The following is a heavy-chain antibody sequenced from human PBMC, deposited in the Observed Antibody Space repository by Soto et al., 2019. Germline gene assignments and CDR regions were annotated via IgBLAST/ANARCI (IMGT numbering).Heavy chain of an antibody. V-gene: IGHV3-30-3*01. D-gene: IGHD3-9*01. CDR2: ISYDGSNK. CDR3: ARVSDYDILTGYYSY. Sequence: QVQLVESGGGVVQPGRSLRLSCAASGFTFSSYAMHWVRQAPGKGLGWVAVISYDGSNKYYADSVKGRFTISRDNSKNTLYLQMNSLRAEDTAVYYCARVSDYDILTGYYSYWGQGTLVTVSS. CDR1: GFTFSSYA. J-gene: IGHJ4*02.